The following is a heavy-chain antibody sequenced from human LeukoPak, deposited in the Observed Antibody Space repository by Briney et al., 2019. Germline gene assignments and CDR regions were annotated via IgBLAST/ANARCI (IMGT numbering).Heavy chain of an antibody. J-gene: IGHJ4*02. V-gene: IGHV4-4*02. CDR1: SVPLSSNKC. CDR3: ASRYSRRYPFDY. CDR2: IYNSGST. D-gene: IGHD6-13*01. Sequence: WETPSLTCAVSSVPLSSNKCWTWLRQPRGEAVEWMWEIYNSGSTNYNQSLKSRVTISVDKSKNKFSLLLRTVSAANTAVYFCASRYSRRYPFDYWGQGNLVTVSS.